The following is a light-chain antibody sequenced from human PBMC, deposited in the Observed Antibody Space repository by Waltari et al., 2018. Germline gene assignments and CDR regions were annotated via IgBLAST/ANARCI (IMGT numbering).Light chain of an antibody. CDR3: QQDGSSPSWT. CDR2: GAS. CDR1: QTVTSNK. J-gene: IGKJ1*01. V-gene: IGKV3-20*01. Sequence: EIVLTQSPGTLSLSPGERATLSCRASQTVTSNKLAWFQQKPDQAPRLLIYGASSRATGIPDRFSGSGSGTDFTLTISRLEPEDFAVYYCQQDGSSPSWTFGQGTTVEIQ.